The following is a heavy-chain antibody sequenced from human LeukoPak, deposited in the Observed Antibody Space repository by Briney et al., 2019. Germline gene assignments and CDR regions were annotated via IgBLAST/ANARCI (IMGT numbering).Heavy chain of an antibody. V-gene: IGHV4-39*01. CDR3: ARLVIRGARYFDL. Sequence: SETLSLTCTVSGDSISSSGYYWGWIRQPPGKGLEWIGSIYYNGSTFYNPSLKSRVTISVDTSKNQFSLKLSSVTAADTAVYYCARLVIRGARYFDLWGRGTLVTVSS. D-gene: IGHD3-10*01. CDR1: GDSISSSGYY. J-gene: IGHJ2*01. CDR2: IYYNGST.